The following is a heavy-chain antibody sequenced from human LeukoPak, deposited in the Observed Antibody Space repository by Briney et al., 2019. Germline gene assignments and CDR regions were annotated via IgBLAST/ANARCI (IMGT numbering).Heavy chain of an antibody. Sequence: SETLSLTCTVSGGSISSYYWSWIRQPPGKGLEWIGYIYTSGSTNYNPSLKSRVTISVDTSKNQFSLKLSSVTAADTAVYYCVRLRLSGSGYYEDAFDIWGQGTMVTVSS. V-gene: IGHV4-4*09. CDR1: GGSISSYY. CDR3: VRLRLSGSGYYEDAFDI. D-gene: IGHD3-22*01. J-gene: IGHJ3*02. CDR2: IYTSGST.